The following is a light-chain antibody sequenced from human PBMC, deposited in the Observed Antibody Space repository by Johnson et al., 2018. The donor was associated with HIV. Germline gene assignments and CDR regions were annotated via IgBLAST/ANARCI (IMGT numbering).Light chain of an antibody. Sequence: QSVLTQPPSVSAAPGQKVTISCSGSSSNIGNNYVSWYQQLPGTVPKLLIHDNNKRLTGIPDRFSGSKSGTSATLGITGLQTGDEADYYCGTWDSGLGAVYVFGPGTKVTVL. V-gene: IGLV1-51*01. CDR1: SSNIGNNY. CDR3: GTWDSGLGAVYV. J-gene: IGLJ1*01. CDR2: DNN.